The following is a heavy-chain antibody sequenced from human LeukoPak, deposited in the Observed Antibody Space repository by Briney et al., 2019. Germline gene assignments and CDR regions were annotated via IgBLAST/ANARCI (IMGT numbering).Heavy chain of an antibody. Sequence: ASVKVSCTASGYTFTNYIISWVRQAPGQGLEWMGWVSAYNGNTNYAQKLQGSVTMTTDPSTATAYMELRSLRSDDTAVYYWARGGNYFRFDPWGQGTLVSVSS. CDR3: ARGGNYFRFDP. D-gene: IGHD1-26*01. J-gene: IGHJ5*02. CDR2: VSAYNGNT. CDR1: GYTFTNYI. V-gene: IGHV1-18*01.